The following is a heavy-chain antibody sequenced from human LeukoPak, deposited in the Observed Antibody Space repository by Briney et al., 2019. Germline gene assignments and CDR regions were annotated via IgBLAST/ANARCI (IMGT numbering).Heavy chain of an antibody. Sequence: GGSLRLSCAASGFTFSSYGMRWVRQAPGKGLEWVAVIWYDGSNKYYADSVKGRFTISRDNSKNTLYLQMNSLRAEDTAVYYCARGDYDILTGLPTNYFDYWGQGTLVTVSS. J-gene: IGHJ4*02. D-gene: IGHD3-9*01. CDR2: IWYDGSNK. CDR3: ARGDYDILTGLPTNYFDY. CDR1: GFTFSSYG. V-gene: IGHV3-33*01.